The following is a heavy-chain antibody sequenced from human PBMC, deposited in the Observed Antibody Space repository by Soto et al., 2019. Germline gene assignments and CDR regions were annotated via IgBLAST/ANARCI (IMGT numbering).Heavy chain of an antibody. J-gene: IGHJ4*02. V-gene: IGHV1-69*01. CDR1: GVTFSSET. D-gene: IGHD3-10*01. CDR3: ATELGENPASPFDA. CDR2: IIPLFGTA. Sequence: QVQLVQSGADVKKPGSSVKVSCQASGVTFSSETLGWVRQAPGQGLEWVGGIIPLFGTASYAQKFQGRVKITADESTSTVYMELSSLRSDDTAVYFCATELGENPASPFDAWGQGTLVTVSS.